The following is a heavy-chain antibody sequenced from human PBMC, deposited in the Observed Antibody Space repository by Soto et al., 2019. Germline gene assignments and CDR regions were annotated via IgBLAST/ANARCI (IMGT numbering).Heavy chain of an antibody. CDR3: ARDFRAYDFWSAILAL. CDR2: ISYDGSNK. Sequence: PGGSLRLSCAASGFTFSSYAMHWVRQAPGKGLEWVAVISYDGSNKYYADSVKGRFTISRDNSKNTLYLQMNSLRAEDTAVYYCARDFRAYDFWSAILALRAQGTLVTVSS. CDR1: GFTFSSYA. D-gene: IGHD3-3*01. V-gene: IGHV3-30-3*01. J-gene: IGHJ1*01.